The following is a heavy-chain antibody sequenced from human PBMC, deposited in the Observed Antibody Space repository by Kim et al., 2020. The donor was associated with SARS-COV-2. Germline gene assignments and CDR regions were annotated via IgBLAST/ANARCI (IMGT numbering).Heavy chain of an antibody. CDR3: ARGGGVVVTHDAFDI. D-gene: IGHD3-22*01. CDR2: INHSGST. V-gene: IGHV4-34*01. Sequence: SETLSLTCAVYGGSFSGYYWSWIRQPPGKGLEWIGEINHSGSTNYNPSLKSRVTISVDTSKNQFSLKLSSVTAADTAVYYCARGGGVVVTHDAFDIWGQGTMVTVSS. CDR1: GGSFSGYY. J-gene: IGHJ3*02.